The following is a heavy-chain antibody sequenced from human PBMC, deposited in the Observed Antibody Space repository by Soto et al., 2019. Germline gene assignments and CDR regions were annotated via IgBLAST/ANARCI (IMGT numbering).Heavy chain of an antibody. Sequence: PGESLKISCKGSGYSFSTYWIGWVRQMPGKGLEWMGIIYPGDSDTRYSPSFQGQVTISADKSISTAYLQWSSLKASDTAMYYCARQKNEGLTGYYRYYGMDVWGQGTRGT. CDR3: ARQKNEGLTGYYRYYGMDV. CDR2: IYPGDSDT. V-gene: IGHV5-51*01. D-gene: IGHD3-9*01. CDR1: GYSFSTYW. J-gene: IGHJ6*02.